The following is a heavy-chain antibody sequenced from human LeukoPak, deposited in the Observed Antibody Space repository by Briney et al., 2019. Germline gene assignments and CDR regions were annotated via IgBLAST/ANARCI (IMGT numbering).Heavy chain of an antibody. V-gene: IGHV5-51*01. CDR2: FYPVNSDT. CDR1: RYSFTSYW. Sequence: GESLKISCKGSRYSFTSYWIGWVRQMPGKGLEWMGIFYPVNSDTRYSPSFQGQVTISADKSISTAYLQWSSLKASDTAMYYCARHYYDTRGYYYGVDYWGQGTLVTVSS. D-gene: IGHD3-22*01. J-gene: IGHJ4*02. CDR3: ARHYYDTRGYYYGVDY.